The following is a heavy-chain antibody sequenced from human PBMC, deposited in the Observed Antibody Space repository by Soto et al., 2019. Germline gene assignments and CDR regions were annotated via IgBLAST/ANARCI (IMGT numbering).Heavy chain of an antibody. D-gene: IGHD7-27*01. Sequence: QVQLQGSGPGLVKPSQTLSLTCTVSGGSISSRDSYWSWIRQHPGQGLEWIGYMYYSGSTYYNPSLKSRVTISVDTSKNQFSLKLSSVTAADTAVYYCARGWGGSAFDIWGQGTMVTVSS. J-gene: IGHJ3*02. CDR1: GGSISSRDSY. CDR2: MYYSGST. CDR3: ARGWGGSAFDI. V-gene: IGHV4-31*03.